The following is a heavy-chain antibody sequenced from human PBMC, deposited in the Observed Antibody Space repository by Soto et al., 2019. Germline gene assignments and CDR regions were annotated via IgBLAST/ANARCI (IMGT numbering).Heavy chain of an antibody. J-gene: IGHJ4*02. V-gene: IGHV6-1*01. Sequence: TLSRACAFFGEVAASYSSEWKWIRQSPRRGLEWLGRRSYRSKWYNDYAVSVKSRITINTATSKKQFSLQLNSVTPEDTAVYYCAREGSGSYYFDYWGQGTLVTVSS. CDR2: RSYRSKWYN. CDR1: GEVAASYSSE. CDR3: AREGSGSYYFDY. D-gene: IGHD2-15*01.